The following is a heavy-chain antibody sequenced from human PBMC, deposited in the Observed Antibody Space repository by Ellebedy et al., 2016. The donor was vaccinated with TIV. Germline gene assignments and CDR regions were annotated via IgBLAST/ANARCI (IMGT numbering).Heavy chain of an antibody. D-gene: IGHD4-17*01. Sequence: GGSLRLSCKGSGYSFTSYWIGWVRQMPGKGLEWMGIIYPGDSDTRYSPSFQGQVTISADKSISTAYLQWSSLKASDTAMYYCARHPDYELDYWGQGTLVTVSS. CDR2: IYPGDSDT. J-gene: IGHJ4*02. CDR1: GYSFTSYW. V-gene: IGHV5-51*01. CDR3: ARHPDYELDY.